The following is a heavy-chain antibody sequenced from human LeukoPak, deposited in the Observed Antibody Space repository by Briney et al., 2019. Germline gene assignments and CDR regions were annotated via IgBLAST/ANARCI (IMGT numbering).Heavy chain of an antibody. CDR3: AREDRYPHSPLDY. Sequence: GESLRLSCVASGFIFSNYGMTWLRQAPGKGLEWVSSISAGGESAYYADSVKGRFTISRDNSKNTVFVQMNSLRAEDTAVYYCAREDRYPHSPLDYWGQGTLVTVSS. CDR2: ISAGGESA. D-gene: IGHD1-14*01. V-gene: IGHV3-23*01. J-gene: IGHJ4*02. CDR1: GFIFSNYG.